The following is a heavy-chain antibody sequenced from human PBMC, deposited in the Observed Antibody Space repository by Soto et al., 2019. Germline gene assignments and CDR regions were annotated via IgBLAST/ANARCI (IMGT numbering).Heavy chain of an antibody. Sequence: SETLSLTCAVSGGSITSGNSYSWSWIRQPPGKGLEWIGSISHTGSTSYNPSLKSRLTISVDKSKNQFSLRLSSVTAADMAVYYCARAVAPYFGTWFDPWRQGILVTVSS. CDR1: GGSITSGNSYS. J-gene: IGHJ5*02. D-gene: IGHD3-10*01. CDR3: ARAVAPYFGTWFDP. V-gene: IGHV4-30-2*01. CDR2: ISHTGST.